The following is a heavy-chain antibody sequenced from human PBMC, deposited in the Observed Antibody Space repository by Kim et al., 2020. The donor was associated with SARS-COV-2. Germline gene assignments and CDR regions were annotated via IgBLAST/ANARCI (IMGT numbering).Heavy chain of an antibody. D-gene: IGHD6-6*01. CDR3: ARPLLEYSSSTGGDY. V-gene: IGHV3-30*03. Sequence: GGSLRLSCAASGFTFSSYGMHWVRQAPGKGLEWVAVISYDGSNKYYADSVKGRFTISRDNSKNTLYLQMNSLRAEDTAVYYCARPLLEYSSSTGGDYWG. J-gene: IGHJ4*01. CDR2: ISYDGSNK. CDR1: GFTFSSYG.